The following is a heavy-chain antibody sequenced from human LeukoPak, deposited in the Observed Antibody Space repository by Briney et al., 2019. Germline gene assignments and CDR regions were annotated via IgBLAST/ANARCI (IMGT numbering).Heavy chain of an antibody. CDR2: IYYSGST. D-gene: IGHD6-6*01. V-gene: IGHV4-59*01. CDR1: GGSISSYY. CDR3: GRAPRWVGTSSYYFVY. Sequence: PSETLSLTCTVSGGSISSYYWSWIRQPPGKGLEYIGYIYYSGSTNYNPSLKSRVTISVDTSKNQYSLNLSSVTAADSRVYYCGRAPRWVGTSSYYFVYSSQGTLVTVSS. J-gene: IGHJ4*02.